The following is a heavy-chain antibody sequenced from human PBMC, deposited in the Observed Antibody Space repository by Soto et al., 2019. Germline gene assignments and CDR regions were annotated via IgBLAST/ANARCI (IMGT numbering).Heavy chain of an antibody. CDR2: ISSSSSTL. CDR3: ARADSGYAHGYYYYGMDV. Sequence: EVQLVESGGGLVQPGGSLRLSCAASGFTFSSYSMNWVRQAPGKGLEWVSYISSSSSTLYYADSVKGRFTISRDNAKNSLYLPMNSLRAEDTAVYYCARADSGYAHGYYYYGMDVWGQGTTVTVSS. J-gene: IGHJ6*02. V-gene: IGHV3-48*01. D-gene: IGHD5-12*01. CDR1: GFTFSSYS.